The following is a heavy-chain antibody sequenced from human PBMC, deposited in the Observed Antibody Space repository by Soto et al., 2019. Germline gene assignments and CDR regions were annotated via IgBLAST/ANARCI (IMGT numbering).Heavy chain of an antibody. CDR3: ARGHTAMAPFDY. CDR2: IIPIFGTA. D-gene: IGHD5-18*01. V-gene: IGHV1-69*06. J-gene: IGHJ4*02. Sequence: VASVKVSCKXSGGTFSSYAISWVRQAPGQGLEWMGGIIPIFGTANYAQKFQGRVTITADKSTSTAYMELSSLRSEDTAVYYCARGHTAMAPFDYWGQGTLVTVSS. CDR1: GGTFSSYA.